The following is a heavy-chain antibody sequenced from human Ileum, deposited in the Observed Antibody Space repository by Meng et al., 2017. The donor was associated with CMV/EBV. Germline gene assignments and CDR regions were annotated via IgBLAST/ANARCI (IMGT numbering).Heavy chain of an antibody. V-gene: IGHV3-30-3*01. D-gene: IGHD3-10*01. Sequence: GGSLRLSCAASGFTFSTSAMHWGRQAPGKGLEWVALMSFDGLHIFYADSVKGRFTISRDNSQNTLYLQMNSLRPEDTAIYYCARDSVPPRGGLDNWGQGTLVTVSS. J-gene: IGHJ4*02. CDR2: MSFDGLHI. CDR1: GFTFSTSA. CDR3: ARDSVPPRGGLDN.